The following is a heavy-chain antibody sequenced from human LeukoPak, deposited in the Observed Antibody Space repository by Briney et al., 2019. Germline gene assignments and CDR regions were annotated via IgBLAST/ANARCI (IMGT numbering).Heavy chain of an antibody. Sequence: GGSLRLSCAASGFTFSSYWMSWVRQAPGKGLEWVANIKQDGSEKYYVDSVKGRFTISRDNAKNSLYLQMNSLRAEDTAVYYCARAGVGYCSGGSCYRQGNNWFDPWGQGTLVTVSS. D-gene: IGHD2-15*01. V-gene: IGHV3-7*03. J-gene: IGHJ5*02. CDR2: IKQDGSEK. CDR3: ARAGVGYCSGGSCYRQGNNWFDP. CDR1: GFTFSSYW.